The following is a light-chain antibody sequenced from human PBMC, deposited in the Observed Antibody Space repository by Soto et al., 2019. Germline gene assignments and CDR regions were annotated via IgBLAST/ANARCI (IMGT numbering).Light chain of an antibody. CDR1: QDSSNY. CDR2: DAS. CDR3: QRYDNLSIT. J-gene: IGKJ4*01. Sequence: DIQMTQSPSSLSSSVGDRVTITCQASQDSSNYLNWYQQKPGKAPKLLIYDASNLETGVPSRFSGSGSGTDFTFTVISLQPEDISTYYCQRYDNLSITFGGGTRWIS. V-gene: IGKV1-33*01.